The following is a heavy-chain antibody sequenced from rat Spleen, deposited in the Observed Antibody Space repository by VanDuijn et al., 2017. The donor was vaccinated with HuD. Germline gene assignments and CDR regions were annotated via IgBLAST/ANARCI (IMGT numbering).Heavy chain of an antibody. J-gene: IGHJ2*01. D-gene: IGHD4-3*01. CDR2: IVYDGSRI. CDR3: ATQSIIRVPLFDY. Sequence: EVQLVESGGDLVQPGRSLKLSCAASGFTFSNYGMAWVRQTPTKGLEWVATIVYDGSRIYYRDSVKGRFTISRDNAKSTLYLQMDSLRSEDTATYYCATQSIIRVPLFDYWGQGVMVTVSS. CDR1: GFTFSNYG. V-gene: IGHV5-29*01.